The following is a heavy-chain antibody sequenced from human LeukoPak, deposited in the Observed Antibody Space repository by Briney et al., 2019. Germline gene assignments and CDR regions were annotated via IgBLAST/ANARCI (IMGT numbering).Heavy chain of an antibody. Sequence: ASVKVSCKASGYTFTSYGISWVRQAPGQGLEWMGWISAYNGNTNYAQKFQGRVTMTEDTSTDTAYMELSSLRSEDTAVYYCATESYYYDSSGYKDWGQGTLVTVSS. CDR1: GYTFTSYG. V-gene: IGHV1-18*01. CDR2: ISAYNGNT. J-gene: IGHJ4*02. CDR3: ATESYYYDSSGYKD. D-gene: IGHD3-22*01.